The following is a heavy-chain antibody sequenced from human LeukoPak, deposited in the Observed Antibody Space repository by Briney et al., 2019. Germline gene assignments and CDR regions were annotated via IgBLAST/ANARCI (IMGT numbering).Heavy chain of an antibody. CDR2: ISGSGGST. D-gene: IGHD3-10*01. CDR1: GFTFSSYG. V-gene: IGHV3-23*01. J-gene: IGHJ2*01. CDR3: AKVWAHDGSGNPYWHFDL. Sequence: GGTLRLSCAASGFTFSSYGMSWVRQAPGKGLEWVSAISGSGGSTYYADSVKGRFTISGDNSKNTLYLQMNSLRAEDTAVYYCAKVWAHDGSGNPYWHFDLWGRGTLVTVSS.